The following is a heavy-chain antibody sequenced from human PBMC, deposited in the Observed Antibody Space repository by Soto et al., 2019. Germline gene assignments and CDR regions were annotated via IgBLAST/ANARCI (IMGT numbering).Heavy chain of an antibody. CDR1: GFTFSSYA. D-gene: IGHD3-10*01. J-gene: IGHJ4*02. CDR2: ISYDGSNK. CDR3: AREFSLRTPGGIFDY. Sequence: GGSLRLSCAASGFTFSSYATHWVRQAPGKGLEWVAVISYDGSNKYYADSVKGRFTISRDNSKNTLYLQMNSLRAEDTAVYYCAREFSLRTPGGIFDYWGQGTLVTVSS. V-gene: IGHV3-30-3*01.